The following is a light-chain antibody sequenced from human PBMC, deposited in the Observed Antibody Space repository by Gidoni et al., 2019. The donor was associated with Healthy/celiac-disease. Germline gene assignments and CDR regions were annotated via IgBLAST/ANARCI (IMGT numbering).Light chain of an antibody. V-gene: IGKV3-20*01. CDR3: QQDGSSAWT. CDR2: GAS. J-gene: IGKJ1*01. CDR1: QSVSSSY. Sequence: DIVLTQSPGTLSLSPGERATLSCRASQSVSSSYLAWYQQKPGQAPRLLIYGASSRATGIPDRFSGSGSGTDFTITISRLEPEDFAVYYCQQDGSSAWTFGQGTKVEIK.